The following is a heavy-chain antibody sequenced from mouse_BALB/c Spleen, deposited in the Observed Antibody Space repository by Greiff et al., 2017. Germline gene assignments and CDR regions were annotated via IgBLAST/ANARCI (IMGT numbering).Heavy chain of an antibody. CDR3: ASDDGYPPYAMDY. J-gene: IGHJ4*01. Sequence: QVQLQQSGAELAKPGASVKMSCKASGYTFTSYWMHWVKQRPGQGLEWIGYINPSTGYTEYNQKFKDKATLTADKSSSTAYMQLSSLTSEDSAVYYCASDDGYPPYAMDYWGQGTSVTVSS. D-gene: IGHD2-3*01. CDR2: INPSTGYT. CDR1: GYTFTSYW. V-gene: IGHV1-7*01.